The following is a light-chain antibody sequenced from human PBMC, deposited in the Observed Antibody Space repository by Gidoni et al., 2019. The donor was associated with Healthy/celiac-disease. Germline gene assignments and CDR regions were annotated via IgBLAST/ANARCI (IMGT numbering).Light chain of an antibody. CDR2: DAS. CDR1: QSISSW. CDR3: QQYNSYPWT. V-gene: IGKV1-5*01. Sequence: DIQMTQSPSTLSASVGDRVTITCRASQSISSWLAWYQQKPGKAPKLLIYDASSLERGVPSRFSGSGSGTEFTLTISSLQPDDFATYYCQQYNSYPWTFXQXTKVEIK. J-gene: IGKJ1*01.